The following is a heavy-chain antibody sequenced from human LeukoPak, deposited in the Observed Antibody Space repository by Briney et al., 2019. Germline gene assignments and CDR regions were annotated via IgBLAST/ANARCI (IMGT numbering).Heavy chain of an antibody. Sequence: GASLEISCKASGSIFTSYWISWVRPLPGKGLEWMGRIDPSDSYTNYSPSFQGDVTISADKSSSTACLQSSSLRASDTAMYYCARQRLLWFGELLPPFDYCGQGTLVTVSS. V-gene: IGHV5-10-1*01. J-gene: IGHJ4*02. CDR3: ARQRLLWFGELLPPFDY. D-gene: IGHD3-10*01. CDR2: IDPSDSYT. CDR1: GSIFTSYW.